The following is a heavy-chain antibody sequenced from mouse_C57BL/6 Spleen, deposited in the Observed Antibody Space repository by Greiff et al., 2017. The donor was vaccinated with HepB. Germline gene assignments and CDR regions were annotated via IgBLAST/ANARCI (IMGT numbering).Heavy chain of an antibody. CDR2: ISDGGSYT. CDR1: GFTFSSYA. Sequence: EVKVVESGGGLVKPGGSLKLSCAASGFTFSSYAMSWVRQTPEKRLEWVATISDGGSYTYYPDNVKGRFTISRDNAKNNLYLQMSHLKSEDTAMYYCARDDYDPHWYFDVWGTGTTVTVSS. D-gene: IGHD2-4*01. CDR3: ARDDYDPHWYFDV. V-gene: IGHV5-4*01. J-gene: IGHJ1*03.